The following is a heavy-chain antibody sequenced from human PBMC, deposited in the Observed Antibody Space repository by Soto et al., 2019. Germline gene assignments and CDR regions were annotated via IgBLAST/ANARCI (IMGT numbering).Heavy chain of an antibody. J-gene: IGHJ6*02. Sequence: GGYLRLSCAASGFTFSHYVLSWVRQAPGRGLEWVSSISGSGSSVYLADSVRGRFAMSRDLSTNTVSLQMNSLRVEDTAIYYCAKVRATYLSASYFYYGLDVWGQGTTVIVSS. V-gene: IGHV3-23*01. CDR2: ISGSGSSV. D-gene: IGHD2-21*01. CDR1: GFTFSHYV. CDR3: AKVRATYLSASYFYYGLDV.